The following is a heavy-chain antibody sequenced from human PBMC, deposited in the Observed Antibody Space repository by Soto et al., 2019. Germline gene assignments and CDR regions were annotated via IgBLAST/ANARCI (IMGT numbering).Heavy chain of an antibody. J-gene: IGHJ6*03. CDR1: GFTFSSYA. Sequence: GGSLRLSCAASGFTFSSYAMSWVRQAPGKGLEWVSAISGSGGSTYYADSVKGRFTISRNNSKNTLYLQMNSLRAEDTAVYYCAKDGSSSFPYYMDVWGKGTTVTVSS. V-gene: IGHV3-23*01. CDR2: ISGSGGST. CDR3: AKDGSSSFPYYMDV. D-gene: IGHD6-6*01.